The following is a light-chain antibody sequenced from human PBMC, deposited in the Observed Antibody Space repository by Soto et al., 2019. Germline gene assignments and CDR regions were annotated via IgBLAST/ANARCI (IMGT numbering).Light chain of an antibody. CDR1: SRDVGGYNY. Sequence: QSALTQPASVSGSPGQSITISCTGTSRDVGGYNYVSWYQQHPGKAPKLMIYDVSNRPSGVSNRFSGSKSGNTASLTISGLQAEDEAYYYCSSYTSSTAVFGGGTKLTVL. J-gene: IGLJ2*01. CDR3: SSYTSSTAV. V-gene: IGLV2-14*01. CDR2: DVS.